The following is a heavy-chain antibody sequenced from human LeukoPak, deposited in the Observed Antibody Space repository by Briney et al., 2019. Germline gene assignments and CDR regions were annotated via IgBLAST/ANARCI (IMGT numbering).Heavy chain of an antibody. D-gene: IGHD3-10*01. Sequence: PETLSLTCTVSGGSISSYYWSWIRQPAGKGLEWIGRIYTSGSTNYNPSLKSRVTISVDTSKNQFSLKLSSVTAADTAVYYCARGGYYGSGNDFRFDPWGQGTLVTVSS. J-gene: IGHJ5*02. CDR2: IYTSGST. CDR1: GGSISSYY. V-gene: IGHV4-4*07. CDR3: ARGGYYGSGNDFRFDP.